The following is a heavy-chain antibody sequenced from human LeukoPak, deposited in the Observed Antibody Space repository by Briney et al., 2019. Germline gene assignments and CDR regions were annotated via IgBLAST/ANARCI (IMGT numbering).Heavy chain of an antibody. CDR1: GFTFSSYS. V-gene: IGHV3-21*04. Sequence: GGSLRLSCAASGFTFSSYSMNWVRQAPGKGLEWVSSISSSSSYIYYADSVKGRFTISRDNAKNSLYLQMNSLRAEDTAVYYCARSTPRGGNWFDPWGQGTLVTVSS. D-gene: IGHD3-10*01. CDR3: ARSTPRGGNWFDP. CDR2: ISSSSSYI. J-gene: IGHJ5*02.